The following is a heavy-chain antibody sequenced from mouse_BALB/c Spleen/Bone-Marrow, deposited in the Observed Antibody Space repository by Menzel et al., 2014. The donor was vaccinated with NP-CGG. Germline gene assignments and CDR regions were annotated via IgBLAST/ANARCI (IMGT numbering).Heavy chain of an antibody. CDR2: ISSKSTNYTT. CDR1: GFTFNIYA. D-gene: IGHD2-4*01. CDR3: VRQDYDYPMDY. Sequence: EVQLVESGGGLVQPKGSLKLSCAASGFTFNIYAMNWVRQAPRKGLEWVARISSKSTNYTTCYADSVKDRFPISSDDSQSMLYLQMNSLKTEDTAIYYCVRQDYDYPMDYWGHGTSVTVSS. V-gene: IGHV10-1*01. J-gene: IGHJ4*01.